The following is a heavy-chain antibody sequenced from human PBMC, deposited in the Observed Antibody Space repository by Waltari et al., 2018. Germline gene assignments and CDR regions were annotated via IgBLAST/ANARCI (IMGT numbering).Heavy chain of an antibody. CDR3: AKGHSGSYGLKD. J-gene: IGHJ4*02. Sequence: EVQLVESGGGLVQLGRSLRLPCAVSGFNFDDYAMHWVRQAPGKGLEWVSGISWNSDNIGYADSVKGRFTISRDNAKNSLYLQMNSLRPEDTALYYCAKGHSGSYGLKDWGQGTLVTVSS. CDR1: GFNFDDYA. V-gene: IGHV3-9*01. D-gene: IGHD1-26*01. CDR2: ISWNSDNI.